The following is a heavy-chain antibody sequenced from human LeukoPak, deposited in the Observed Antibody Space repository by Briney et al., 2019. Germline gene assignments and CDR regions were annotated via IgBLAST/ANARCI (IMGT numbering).Heavy chain of an antibody. D-gene: IGHD1-26*01. Sequence: TGGSLRLSCAASGFTFSSYWMHWVRQAPGKGLVWVSRINSDGSSTSYADSVKGRFTISRDNSKNALYLQMNSLRAEDTAVYYCARDRGATLYYYYGMDVWGQGTTVTVSS. V-gene: IGHV3-74*01. CDR3: ARDRGATLYYYYGMDV. CDR2: INSDGSST. J-gene: IGHJ6*02. CDR1: GFTFSSYW.